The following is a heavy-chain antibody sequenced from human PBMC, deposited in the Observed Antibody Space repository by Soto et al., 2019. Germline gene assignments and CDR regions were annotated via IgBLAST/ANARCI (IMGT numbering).Heavy chain of an antibody. D-gene: IGHD6-25*01. CDR1: GYGFTIYG. J-gene: IGHJ4*02. CDR3: AREMGTRSGPQTFLDY. CDR2: ISPYSGNT. V-gene: IGHV1-18*01. Sequence: ASVKISCKASGYGFTIYGISWVRQAPGQGLEWMGWISPYSGNTRYPENLQGRVTMTTDTSTSTAYMELRSLRSDDTAVYFCAREMGTRSGPQTFLDYWGKGALVPVSS.